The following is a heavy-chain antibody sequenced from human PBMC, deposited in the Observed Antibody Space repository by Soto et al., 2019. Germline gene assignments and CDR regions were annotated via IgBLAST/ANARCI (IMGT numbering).Heavy chain of an antibody. J-gene: IGHJ4*02. CDR1: GFTFSSYG. Sequence: PVGSLRLSCAASGFTFSSYGMHWVRQAPGKGLEWVAVISYDGSNKYYADSVKGRFTISRDNSKNTLYLQMNSLRAEDTAVYYCAKGIYGSGSSIDYWGQGTLVTVSS. D-gene: IGHD3-10*01. CDR3: AKGIYGSGSSIDY. CDR2: ISYDGSNK. V-gene: IGHV3-30*18.